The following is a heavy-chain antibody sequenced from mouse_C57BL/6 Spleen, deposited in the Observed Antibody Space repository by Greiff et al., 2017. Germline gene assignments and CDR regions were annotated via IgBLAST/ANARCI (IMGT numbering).Heavy chain of an antibody. CDR3: ARPYYYGSSYGYFEG. D-gene: IGHD1-1*01. CDR2: ISSGSSTI. CDR1: GFTFSDYG. Sequence: EVQRVESGGGLVKPGGSLKLSCAASGFTFSDYGMHWVRQTPEKGLEWVAYISSGSSTIDYAETVKGRVTISRDNSKNTPFLQMTSLRSEDTAMYYCARPYYYGSSYGYFEGWGTGTTVTVAS. J-gene: IGHJ1*03. V-gene: IGHV5-17*01.